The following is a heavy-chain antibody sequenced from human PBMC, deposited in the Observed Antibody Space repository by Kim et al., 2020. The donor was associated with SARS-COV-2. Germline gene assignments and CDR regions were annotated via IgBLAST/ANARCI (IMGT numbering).Heavy chain of an antibody. CDR3: ARGQFYYYGMDV. Sequence: NPSLKSRVTISVDTSKHQFSLKLSSVTAADTAVYYCARGQFYYYGMDVWGQGTTVTVSS. J-gene: IGHJ6*02. V-gene: IGHV4-30-2*05.